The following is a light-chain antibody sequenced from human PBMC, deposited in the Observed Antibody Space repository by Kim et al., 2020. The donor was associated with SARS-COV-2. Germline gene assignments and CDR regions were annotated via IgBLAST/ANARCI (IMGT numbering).Light chain of an antibody. CDR1: QSISNW. Sequence: DIQMTQSPSTLSASIGDRVTITCRASQSISNWLAWYQQKPGKAPKLLMYKASTLESGVPSRFSGSGSGTDFTLTISSLQPDDFATYYCQQYNAYPPSYTFGQGTKLEIK. CDR3: QQYNAYPPSYT. CDR2: KAS. V-gene: IGKV1-5*03. J-gene: IGKJ2*01.